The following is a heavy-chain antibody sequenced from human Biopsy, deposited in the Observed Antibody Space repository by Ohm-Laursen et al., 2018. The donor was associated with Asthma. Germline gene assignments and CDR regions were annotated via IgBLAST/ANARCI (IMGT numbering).Heavy chain of an antibody. CDR1: GDAMSTSGSY. Sequence: SETLSLTCIVSGDAMSTSGSYWGWIRQSPGKGLEWIGSIYYSGRAYYNPSLESRVTISVDTSKNHFSLKVTSVIAADTAVYYCARAVSSSSYWYFDLWGRGDLVTVSS. V-gene: IGHV4-39*02. CDR2: IYYSGRA. CDR3: ARAVSSSSYWYFDL. D-gene: IGHD6-6*01. J-gene: IGHJ2*01.